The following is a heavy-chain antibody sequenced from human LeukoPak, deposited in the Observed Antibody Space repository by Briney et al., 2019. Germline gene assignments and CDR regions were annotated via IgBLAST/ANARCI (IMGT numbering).Heavy chain of an antibody. CDR1: GGSISSSSYY. V-gene: IGHV4-39*01. D-gene: IGHD6-6*01. J-gene: IGHJ6*02. CDR2: IYYSGST. CDR3: ARLNEYSSSSGAAYGMDV. Sequence: PSETLSLTCTVSGGSISSSSYYWGWIRQPPGKGLEWIVGIYYSGSTYYNPSLRSRVTISVSTSKYPLYLKLGTATAADTAVYYCARLNEYSSSSGAAYGMDVWGQGTTVTVSS.